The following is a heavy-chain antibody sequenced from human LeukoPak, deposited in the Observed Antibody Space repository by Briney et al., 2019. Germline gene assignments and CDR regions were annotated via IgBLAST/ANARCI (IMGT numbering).Heavy chain of an antibody. CDR2: ISGSGGST. V-gene: IGHV3-23*01. Sequence: PGGSLRLSCAASGFTFSSYWMSWVRQAPGKGLEWVSAISGSGGSTYYADSVKGRFTISRDNSKNTLYLQMNSLRAEDTAVYYCAKVSTYYDILTGYYSDWFDPWGQGTLVTVSS. CDR3: AKVSTYYDILTGYYSDWFDP. CDR1: GFTFSSYW. J-gene: IGHJ5*02. D-gene: IGHD3-9*01.